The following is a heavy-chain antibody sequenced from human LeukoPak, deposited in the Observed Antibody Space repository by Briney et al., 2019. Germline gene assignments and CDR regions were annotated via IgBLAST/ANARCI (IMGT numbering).Heavy chain of an antibody. J-gene: IGHJ4*02. Sequence: ASVKVSCKASGGTFSSYTISWGRQAPGQGLEWMGRIIPILGIANYAQKFQGRVTITADKSTSTAYMELSSLRSEDTAVYYCARAHYYDSSVFGDSGIDYWGQGTLVTVSS. CDR2: IIPILGIA. CDR3: ARAHYYDSSVFGDSGIDY. D-gene: IGHD3-22*01. CDR1: GGTFSSYT. V-gene: IGHV1-69*02.